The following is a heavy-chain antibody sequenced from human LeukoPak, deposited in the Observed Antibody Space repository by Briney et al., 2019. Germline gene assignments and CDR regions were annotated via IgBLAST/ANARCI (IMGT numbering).Heavy chain of an antibody. J-gene: IGHJ4*02. CDR2: IYYSGST. CDR1: GGSISSSSYY. CDR3: ARVSLAARPDY. V-gene: IGHV4-39*01. D-gene: IGHD6-6*01. Sequence: NPSETLSLTCTVSGGSISSSSYYWGWIRQPPGKGLEWIGSIYYSGSTYYNPSLKSRVTISVDTSKNQFSLKLSSVTAADTAVYYCARVSLAARPDYWGQGTLVTVSS.